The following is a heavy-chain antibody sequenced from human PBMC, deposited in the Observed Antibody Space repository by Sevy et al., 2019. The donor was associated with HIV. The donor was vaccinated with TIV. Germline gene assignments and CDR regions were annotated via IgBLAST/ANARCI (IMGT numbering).Heavy chain of an antibody. J-gene: IGHJ4*02. V-gene: IGHV3-23*01. D-gene: IGHD5-12*01. CDR1: GFTFISYT. Sequence: GGSLRLSCVASGFTFISYTMSWVRQAPGKGLEWVSAISSSGGSTYYGDSVKGRFTIFRDNSKNTVYLEINNLRAEDTALYYCAKEEFSGYNFGYWGQGTLVTVSS. CDR3: AKEEFSGYNFGY. CDR2: ISSSGGST.